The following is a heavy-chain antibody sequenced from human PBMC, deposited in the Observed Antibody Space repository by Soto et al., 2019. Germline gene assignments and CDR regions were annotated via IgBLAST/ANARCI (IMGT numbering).Heavy chain of an antibody. CDR3: TKDYGYKDSTYYHYFRMDV. CDR1: GFIFSVYC. Sequence: GGSLRLSCVASGFIFSVYCMHWVRQAPGKGLEGVAVISYDGSTEYYADSVKGRFTISRDNSANRLFLQMNSLRPEDTAVYYCTKDYGYKDSTYYHYFRMDVWGQGTTVTVSS. CDR2: ISYDGSTE. V-gene: IGHV3-30*18. D-gene: IGHD5-12*01. J-gene: IGHJ6*02.